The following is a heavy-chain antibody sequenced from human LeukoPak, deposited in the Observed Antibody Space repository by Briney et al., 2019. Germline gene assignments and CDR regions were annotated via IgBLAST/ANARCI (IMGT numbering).Heavy chain of an antibody. V-gene: IGHV3-30*18. J-gene: IGHJ4*02. CDR3: AKTKFPWIQLWSPFDY. D-gene: IGHD5-18*01. CDR1: GFTFSSYG. CDR2: ISYDGSNK. Sequence: PGRSLRLSCAASGFTFSSYGMHWVRQAPGKGLEWVAVISYDGSNKYYADSVKGRFTISRDNSKNTLYLQMNSLRAEDTAVYYCAKTKFPWIQLWSPFDYWGQGTLVTVSS.